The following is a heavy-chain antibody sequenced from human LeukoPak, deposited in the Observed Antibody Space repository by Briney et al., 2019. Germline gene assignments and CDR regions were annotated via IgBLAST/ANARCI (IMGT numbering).Heavy chain of an antibody. J-gene: IGHJ4*02. CDR3: ARALQGGQWLVMGGENGYFDY. D-gene: IGHD6-19*01. V-gene: IGHV1-69*10. Sequence: ASVKVSCKASGGTFSSYAISWVRQAPGQGLEWMGGIIPIFGIANYAQKFQGRVTITADKSTSTAYMELSSLRSEDTAVYYCARALQGGQWLVMGGENGYFDYWGQGTLVTVSS. CDR1: GGTFSSYA. CDR2: IIPIFGIA.